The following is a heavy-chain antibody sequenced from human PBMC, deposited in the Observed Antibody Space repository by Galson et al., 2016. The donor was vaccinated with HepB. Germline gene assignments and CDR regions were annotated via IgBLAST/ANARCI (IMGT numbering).Heavy chain of an antibody. CDR3: ATYASWFDA. CDR1: GFTFSNYW. Sequence: SLRLSCAASGFTFSNYWMSWVRQAPGKGLEWVANIHRDGGDKYYVDSVKGRFTISRDNAKNSLYLQMNSLRAEDTAVYYCATYASWFDAWGPGTLVTVSS. V-gene: IGHV3-7*03. CDR2: IHRDGGDK. J-gene: IGHJ5*02.